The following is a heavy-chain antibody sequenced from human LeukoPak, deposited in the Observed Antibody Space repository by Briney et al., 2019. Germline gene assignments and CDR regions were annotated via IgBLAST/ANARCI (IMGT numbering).Heavy chain of an antibody. CDR1: GGSISSYY. Sequence: SETLSLTCTVSGGSISSYYWSWIRQPAGKGLEWIGRIYTSGSTNYNPSLKSRVTMSVDTSKLQFSLKLSSVTAADTAVYYCARDRGQLLAYNWFDPWGQGTLVTVSS. D-gene: IGHD2-2*01. CDR3: ARDRGQLLAYNWFDP. V-gene: IGHV4-4*07. J-gene: IGHJ5*02. CDR2: IYTSGST.